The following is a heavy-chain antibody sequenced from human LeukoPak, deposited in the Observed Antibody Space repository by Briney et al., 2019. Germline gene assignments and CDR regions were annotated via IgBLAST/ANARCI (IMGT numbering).Heavy chain of an antibody. V-gene: IGHV1-2*02. CDR1: GYTFTGYY. CDR2: INPNSGGT. D-gene: IGHD2-15*01. Sequence: ASVKVSCKASGYTFTGYYMHWVRQAPGQGLEWMGWINPNSGGTNYAQKFQGRVTMTRDTSISTAYMELSSLRSEDMAVYYCAREKGVGAATFDYWGQGTLVTVSS. CDR3: AREKGVGAATFDY. J-gene: IGHJ4*02.